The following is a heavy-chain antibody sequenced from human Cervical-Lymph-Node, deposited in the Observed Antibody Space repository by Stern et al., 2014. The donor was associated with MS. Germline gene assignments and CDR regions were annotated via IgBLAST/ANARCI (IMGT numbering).Heavy chain of an antibody. D-gene: IGHD6-13*01. CDR1: GYTFTSYY. V-gene: IGHV1-46*03. CDR2: FNPGNGVT. J-gene: IGHJ4*02. CDR3: ARDTSIAAADIGPHYFDY. Sequence: QVQLVQSGAEVRKPGASGGVSCKASGYTFTSYYIHWVRQAPGQGLDWMGIFNPGNGVTNNAHQFQGRVTVTRDTSTSTVYMELSSLRSEDTAVYCCARDTSIAAADIGPHYFDYWGQGTLVTVSS.